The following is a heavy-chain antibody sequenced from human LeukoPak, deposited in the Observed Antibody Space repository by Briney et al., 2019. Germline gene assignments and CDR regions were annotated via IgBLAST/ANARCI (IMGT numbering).Heavy chain of an antibody. CDR1: GGSFSGYY. V-gene: IGHV4-34*01. D-gene: IGHD3-3*01. J-gene: IGHJ4*02. CDR2: INHSGST. Sequence: SETLSLTCAVYGGSFSGYYCSWIRQPPAKGLEWIGEINHSGSTNYNPSLKSRVTISVDTSKNQFSLKLSSVTAADTAVYYCARVRGYFWSGSQSFDYWGQGTLVTVSS. CDR3: ARVRGYFWSGSQSFDY.